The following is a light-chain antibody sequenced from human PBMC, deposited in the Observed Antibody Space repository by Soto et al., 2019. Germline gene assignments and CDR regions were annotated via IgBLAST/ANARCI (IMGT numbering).Light chain of an antibody. CDR2: GNN. CDR3: QSYDSRLTAYV. Sequence: QSVLTQPPSVSGAPGQRVTISCTGSSSSIGAGYDVHWYHQLPGAAPKLLVSGNNNRPPGVPDRFSASKSGTSASLTITGLQTEDEAQYYCQSYDSRLTAYVFGTGAKLTVL. CDR1: SSSIGAGYD. J-gene: IGLJ1*01. V-gene: IGLV1-40*01.